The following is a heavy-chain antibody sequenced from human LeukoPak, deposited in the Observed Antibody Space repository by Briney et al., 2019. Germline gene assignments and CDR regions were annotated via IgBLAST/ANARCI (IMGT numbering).Heavy chain of an antibody. CDR1: GFTFSSYW. CDR2: IKQDGSEK. Sequence: GGSLRLSCAASGFTFSSYWMSWVRQPPGKGLGWVANIKQDGSEKYYVDSVKGRFTISRDKAKNSLFLQMNSLRAEDTAVYYCARLLAYCGGDCPTTNFDYWGQGTLVTVSS. J-gene: IGHJ4*02. D-gene: IGHD2-21*01. V-gene: IGHV3-7*01. CDR3: ARLLAYCGGDCPTTNFDY.